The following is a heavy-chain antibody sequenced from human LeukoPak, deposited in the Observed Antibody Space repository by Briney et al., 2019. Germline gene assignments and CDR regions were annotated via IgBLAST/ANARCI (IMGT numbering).Heavy chain of an antibody. Sequence: GASVKVSCKASGYTFTGYYMHWVRQAPGQGLEWMGWINPNSGGTNYAQKFQGRVTMTRDTSISTVYMELSRLRSEDTAVYYCARGSLLWFGELSSGMDVWGQGTTVTVSS. CDR1: GYTFTGYY. J-gene: IGHJ6*02. V-gene: IGHV1-2*02. CDR3: ARGSLLWFGELSSGMDV. CDR2: INPNSGGT. D-gene: IGHD3-10*01.